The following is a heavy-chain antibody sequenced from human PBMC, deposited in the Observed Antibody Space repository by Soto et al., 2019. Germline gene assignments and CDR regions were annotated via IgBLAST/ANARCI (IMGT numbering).Heavy chain of an antibody. CDR2: IYPGDSDT. CDR1: GYSFTSYW. V-gene: IGHV5-51*01. Sequence: ESLKISCKGSGYSFTSYWIGWVRQMPGKGLEWMGIIYPGDSDTRYSPSFQGQVTISADKSISTAYLQWSSLKASDTAMYYCARWGVRGRTYYYYYGMDVWGQGTTVTVSS. J-gene: IGHJ6*02. D-gene: IGHD3-10*01. CDR3: ARWGVRGRTYYYYYGMDV.